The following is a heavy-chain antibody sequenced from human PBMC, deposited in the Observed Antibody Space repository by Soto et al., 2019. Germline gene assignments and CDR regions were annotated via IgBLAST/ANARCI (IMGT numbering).Heavy chain of an antibody. D-gene: IGHD6-19*01. Sequence: SETLSLTCTVSGGSISSYYWSWIRQPPGKGLEWIGYIYYSGSTNYNPSLKSRVTISVDTSKNQFSLKLSSVTAADTAVYYCAGDGAVADPEYFQHWGQGTLVTVSS. CDR2: IYYSGST. J-gene: IGHJ1*01. CDR3: AGDGAVADPEYFQH. V-gene: IGHV4-59*01. CDR1: GGSISSYY.